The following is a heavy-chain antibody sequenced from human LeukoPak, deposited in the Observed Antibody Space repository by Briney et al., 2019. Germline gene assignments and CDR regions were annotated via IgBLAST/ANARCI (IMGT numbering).Heavy chain of an antibody. J-gene: IGHJ4*02. CDR1: GFTFSSYA. CDR2: ISYDGSNK. D-gene: IGHD6-6*01. Sequence: PGRSLRLSCAASGFTFSSYAMHWVRQAPGKGLEWVAVISYDGSNKYYADSVKGRFTISRDSSKNTLYLQMNSLRAEDTAVYYCARDIERISSSPGYYFDYWGQGTLVTVSS. CDR3: ARDIERISSSPGYYFDY. V-gene: IGHV3-30-3*01.